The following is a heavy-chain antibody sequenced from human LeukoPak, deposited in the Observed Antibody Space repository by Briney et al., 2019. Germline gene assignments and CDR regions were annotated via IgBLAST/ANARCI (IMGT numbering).Heavy chain of an antibody. Sequence: ASVTVSCKASGYTFTNNYMHWVRQAPGQGLQWMGIINPSGGSPIYAQKFQGRVTMTRDTSTSTVYMELSSLRSEDTAIYYCARPDVMLSGGMDVWGQGTTVTVSS. CDR3: ARPDVMLSGGMDV. V-gene: IGHV1-46*01. CDR2: INPSGGSP. J-gene: IGHJ6*02. D-gene: IGHD2-8*01. CDR1: GYTFTNNY.